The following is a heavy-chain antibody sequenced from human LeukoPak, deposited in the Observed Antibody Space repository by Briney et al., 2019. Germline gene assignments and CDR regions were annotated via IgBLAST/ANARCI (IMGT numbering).Heavy chain of an antibody. CDR3: AKTSGYVSYYFDY. CDR1: GFTFSSYW. D-gene: IGHD5-12*01. V-gene: IGHV3-30*02. J-gene: IGHJ4*02. CDR2: IRYDGSNK. Sequence: PGGSLRLSCAASGFTFSSYWMHWVRQAPGKGLEWVAFIRYDGSNKYYADSVKGRFTISRDNSKNTLYLQMNSLRAEDTAVYYCAKTSGYVSYYFDYWGQGTLVTVSS.